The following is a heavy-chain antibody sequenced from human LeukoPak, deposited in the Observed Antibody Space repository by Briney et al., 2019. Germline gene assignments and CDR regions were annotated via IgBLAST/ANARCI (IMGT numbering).Heavy chain of an antibody. J-gene: IGHJ6*03. CDR1: GFTFSSYW. Sequence: GGSLRLSCAASGFTFSSYWMSWVRQAPGKGLEWVANIKQDGSEKYYVDSVKGRFTISRDNSKNTLYLQMNSLRAEDTAVYYCARTIQLERPVPLRNYYYMDVWGKGTTVTISS. V-gene: IGHV3-7*03. D-gene: IGHD1-1*01. CDR3: ARTIQLERPVPLRNYYYMDV. CDR2: IKQDGSEK.